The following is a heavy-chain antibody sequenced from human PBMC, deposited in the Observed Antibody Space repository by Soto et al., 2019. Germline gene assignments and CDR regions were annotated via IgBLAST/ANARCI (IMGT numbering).Heavy chain of an antibody. V-gene: IGHV4-30-4*01. CDR2: IYYSGST. J-gene: IGHJ6*02. D-gene: IGHD3-9*01. CDR3: ANYEILTGYSRNYYYGMDV. CDR1: GGSISSGDYY. Sequence: PSETLSLTCTVSGGSISSGDYYWSWIRQPPGKGLEWIGYIYYSGSTYYNPSLKSRVTISVDTSKKQFSLKLSSVTAADTAVYYCANYEILTGYSRNYYYGMDVWGQGTTVTVSS.